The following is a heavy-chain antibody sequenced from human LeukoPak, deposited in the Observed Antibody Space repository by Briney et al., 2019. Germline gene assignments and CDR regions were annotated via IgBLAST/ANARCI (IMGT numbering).Heavy chain of an antibody. Sequence: GGSLRLPCAASGFTFSSYWMSWVRQAPGKGLEWVANIKQDGSEKYYVDSVKGRFTISRDNAKNSLYLQMNSLRAEDTAVYYCARDGSETYYDFWSGYPPAGYYDYWGQGTLVTVSS. CDR1: GFTFSSYW. CDR2: IKQDGSEK. D-gene: IGHD3-3*01. V-gene: IGHV3-7*05. CDR3: ARDGSETYYDFWSGYPPAGYYDY. J-gene: IGHJ4*02.